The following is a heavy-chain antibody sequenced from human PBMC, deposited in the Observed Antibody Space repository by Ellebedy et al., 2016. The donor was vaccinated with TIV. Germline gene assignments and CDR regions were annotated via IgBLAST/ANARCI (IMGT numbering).Heavy chain of an antibody. D-gene: IGHD6-19*01. CDR2: INHSGST. CDR3: ARVTGLAVAGAN. CDR1: GGTFSGYR. V-gene: IGHV4-34*01. J-gene: IGHJ4*02. Sequence: MPSETLSLTCAVYGGTFSGYRWSWIRQPPGKGLEWIGEINHSGSTNYNPSLKSRVTISLDTSKNQFSLKLSSVTAADTAVYYCARVTGLAVAGANWGQGTLVAVSS.